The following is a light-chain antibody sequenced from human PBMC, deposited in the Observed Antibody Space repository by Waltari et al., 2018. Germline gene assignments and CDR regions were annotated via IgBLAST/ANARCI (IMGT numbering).Light chain of an antibody. CDR1: QTINTY. CDR2: GAF. Sequence: TQSPSSLSASVGDRVTITCRASQTINTYLNWYQQKPGKAPKLLIYGAFTLQSGFPSRFSGSGSGTHFTLTISSLQLEDFATYYCQQTYGTLLTFGPGTKVEIK. J-gene: IGKJ3*01. V-gene: IGKV1-39*01. CDR3: QQTYGTLLT.